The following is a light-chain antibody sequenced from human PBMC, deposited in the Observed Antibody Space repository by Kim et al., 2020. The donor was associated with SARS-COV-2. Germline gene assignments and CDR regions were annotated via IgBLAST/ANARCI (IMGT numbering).Light chain of an antibody. CDR3: QHYHNWPPFT. Sequence: EIVMTQSPATLSVSPGERVTLSCGASQSVGRRLAWYQQKPGQAPRLLIHGASTRVIGIPARFSGSGSGTEFTLTISSLQSEDFAVYFWQHYHNWPPFTFGPGTKVDIK. J-gene: IGKJ3*01. CDR1: QSVGRR. V-gene: IGKV3-15*01. CDR2: GAS.